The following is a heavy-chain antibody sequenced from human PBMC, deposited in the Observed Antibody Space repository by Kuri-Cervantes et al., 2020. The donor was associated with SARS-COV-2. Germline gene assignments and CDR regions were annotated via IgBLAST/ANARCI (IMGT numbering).Heavy chain of an antibody. CDR3: ARDGPAAMGFDY. J-gene: IGHJ4*02. Sequence: GGSLRLSCAASGFTFSSYGMHWVRQAPGKGLEWVAVIWYDGSNKYYADSVKGRFTISRDNSKNTLYLQMNSLRAEDTAVYYCARDGPAAMGFDYWGQGTLVTVSS. CDR1: GFTFSSYG. D-gene: IGHD2-2*01. V-gene: IGHV3-33*01. CDR2: IWYDGSNK.